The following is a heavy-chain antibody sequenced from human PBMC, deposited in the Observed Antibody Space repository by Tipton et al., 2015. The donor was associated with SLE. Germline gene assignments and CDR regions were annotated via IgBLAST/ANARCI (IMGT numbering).Heavy chain of an antibody. CDR2: IYHSGNT. J-gene: IGHJ4*02. Sequence: TLSLTCAVSGYSINSGYYWGWIRQPPGKGLEWIASIYHSGNTYYNPSLRSRVTISVDTSKNHFSLKLSSVTAADTAVYYCARLLYYYDSSGYLDYWGQGTLVTVSS. CDR1: GYSINSGYY. D-gene: IGHD3-22*01. CDR3: ARLLYYYDSSGYLDY. V-gene: IGHV4-38-2*01.